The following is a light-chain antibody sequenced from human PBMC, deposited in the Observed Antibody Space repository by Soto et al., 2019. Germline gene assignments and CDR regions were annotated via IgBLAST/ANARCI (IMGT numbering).Light chain of an antibody. V-gene: IGLV2-14*01. CDR1: SSDVGGYNY. CDR2: DVS. CDR3: SSYTGSSTYVV. Sequence: QSALTQPASVSGSPGQSITISCTGTSSDVGGYNYASWYQQHPGKAPKLMIYDVSNRPSGVSNRFSGSKSANTASLTISGLQAEDEADYYCSSYTGSSTYVVFGGGTKVTVL. J-gene: IGLJ2*01.